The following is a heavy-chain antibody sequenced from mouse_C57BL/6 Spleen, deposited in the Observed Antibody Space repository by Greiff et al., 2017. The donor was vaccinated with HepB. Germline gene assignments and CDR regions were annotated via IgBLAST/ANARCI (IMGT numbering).Heavy chain of an antibody. CDR3: ASDYGSSYGYFEV. CDR2: IHPNSGST. V-gene: IGHV1-64*01. J-gene: IGHJ1*03. Sequence: QVQLQQPGAELVKPGASVKLSCKASGYTFTSYWMHWVKQRPGQGLEWIGMIHPNSGSTNYNEKFKSKATLTVDKSSSTAYMQLSSLTSEDSAVYYCASDYGSSYGYFEVWGTGTTVTVSS. CDR1: GYTFTSYW. D-gene: IGHD1-1*01.